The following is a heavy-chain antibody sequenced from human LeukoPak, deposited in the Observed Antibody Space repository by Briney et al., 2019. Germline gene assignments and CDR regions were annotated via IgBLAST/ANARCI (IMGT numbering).Heavy chain of an antibody. D-gene: IGHD2-21*01. J-gene: IGHJ4*02. CDR3: ITPLPYSAQ. CDR2: IKPKTDGETT. Sequence: GGSLRLSCAASGFTFSYAYMNWVRQAPGKGLEWVGRIKPKTDGETTEHAAPVKGRFSISRDDSKNMLYLQMNSLKTEDTAVYYCITPLPYSAQGGQGTLVTVSS. CDR1: GFTFSYAY. V-gene: IGHV3-15*07.